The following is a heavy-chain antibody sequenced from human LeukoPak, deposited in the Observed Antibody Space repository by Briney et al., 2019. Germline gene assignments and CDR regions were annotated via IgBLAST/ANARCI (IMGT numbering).Heavy chain of an antibody. J-gene: IGHJ4*02. CDR3: ARDYDFWSGYYFDY. D-gene: IGHD3-3*01. CDR1: GFTFSSYA. V-gene: IGHV3-23*01. Sequence: AGGSLRLSCAASGFTFSSYAMSWVRQAPGKGLEWVSAISGSGGSTYYADSVKGRFTTSRDNSKNTLYLQMNSLRAEDTAVYYCARDYDFWSGYYFDYWGQGTLVTVSS. CDR2: ISGSGGST.